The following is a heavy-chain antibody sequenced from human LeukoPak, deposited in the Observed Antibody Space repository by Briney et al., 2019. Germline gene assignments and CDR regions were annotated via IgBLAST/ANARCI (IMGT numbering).Heavy chain of an antibody. CDR3: ARPSGPAAGIFDY. J-gene: IGHJ4*02. CDR2: IYYSGST. V-gene: IGHV4-38-2*02. Sequence: SETLSLTCTVSGYSISSGYYWGWIRQPPGKGLEWIGSIYYSGSTYYNPSLKSRVTISVDTSKNQFSLKLSSVTAADTAVYYCARPSGPAAGIFDYWGQGTLVTVSS. CDR1: GYSISSGYY. D-gene: IGHD6-13*01.